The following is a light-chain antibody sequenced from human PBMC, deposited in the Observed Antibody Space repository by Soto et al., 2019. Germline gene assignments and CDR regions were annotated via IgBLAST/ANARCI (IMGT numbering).Light chain of an antibody. V-gene: IGKV4-1*01. CDR2: WAS. CDR3: QQYYTTPPYT. CDR1: QNLLYSSNNRNY. J-gene: IGKJ2*01. Sequence: DIVMTQSPDSLAVSLGERATINCKSSQNLLYSSNNRNYLAWYQLKPGQPPKLLIYWASTRESGVPDRFSGSGSGTEFTLTITSLQAEDVAVYYCQQYYTTPPYTFGQGTKLEIK.